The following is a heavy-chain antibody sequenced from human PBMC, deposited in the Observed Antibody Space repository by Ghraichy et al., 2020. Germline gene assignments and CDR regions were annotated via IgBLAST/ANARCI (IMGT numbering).Heavy chain of an antibody. CDR2: ISGSGGST. CDR1: GFTFSSYA. Sequence: GGSLRLSCAASGFTFSSYAMSWVRQAPGKGLEWVSAISGSGGSTYYADSVKGRFTISRDNSKNTLYLQMNSLRAEDTAVYYCAKTTALSEGFLVRGESLYYYGMDVWGQGTTVTVSS. J-gene: IGHJ6*02. D-gene: IGHD3-10*01. V-gene: IGHV3-23*01. CDR3: AKTTALSEGFLVRGESLYYYGMDV.